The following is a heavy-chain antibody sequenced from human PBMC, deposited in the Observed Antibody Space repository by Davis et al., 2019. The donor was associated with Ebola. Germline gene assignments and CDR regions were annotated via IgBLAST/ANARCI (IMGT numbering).Heavy chain of an antibody. CDR3: AREYYDILTGYYFDY. J-gene: IGHJ4*02. V-gene: IGHV3-21*01. Sequence: GESLKISCAASGFTFSSYSMNWVRQAPGKGLEWVSSISSSSSYIYYADSVKGRFTISRDNAKNSLYLQMNSLRAEDTAVYYCAREYYDILTGYYFDYWGQGTLVTVSS. CDR2: ISSSSSYI. CDR1: GFTFSSYS. D-gene: IGHD3-9*01.